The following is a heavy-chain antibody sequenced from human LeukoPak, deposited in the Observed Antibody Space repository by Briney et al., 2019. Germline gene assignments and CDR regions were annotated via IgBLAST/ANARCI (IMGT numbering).Heavy chain of an antibody. J-gene: IGHJ6*03. CDR2: INQDGSEK. CDR3: AKDAEAWTSYYYYMDV. Sequence: GGSLRLSCAASGFTFSSYWMSWVRQAPGKGLEWVANINQDGSEKYYVDSVKGRFTISRDNAKNSLYLQMNSLRAEDTAVYYCAKDAEAWTSYYYYMDVWGKGTTVTVSS. V-gene: IGHV3-7*01. CDR1: GFTFSSYW. D-gene: IGHD3/OR15-3a*01.